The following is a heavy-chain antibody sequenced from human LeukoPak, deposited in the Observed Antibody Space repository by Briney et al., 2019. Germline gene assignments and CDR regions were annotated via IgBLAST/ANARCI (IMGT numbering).Heavy chain of an antibody. Sequence: GGSLRLSCAASGFFFSDFYINWIRQAPGKGLEWVSGISGSGSSTYYADSVKGRFTISRDNSKNTLDLQMNSLRAEDTAVYYCTTTGAYSSSWYCSYWGQGTLVTVSS. CDR3: TTTGAYSSSWYCSY. J-gene: IGHJ4*02. CDR1: GFFFSDFY. V-gene: IGHV3-23*01. D-gene: IGHD6-13*01. CDR2: ISGSGSST.